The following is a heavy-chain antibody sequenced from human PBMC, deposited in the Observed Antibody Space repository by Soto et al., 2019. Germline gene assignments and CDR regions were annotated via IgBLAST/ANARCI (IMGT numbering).Heavy chain of an antibody. Sequence: VGSLRLSCAASGFTFSGSAMHWVRQASGKGLEWVGRIRSKANSYATAYAASVKGRFTISRDDSKNTAYLQMNSLKTEDTAVYYCTTLSPSYCSSTSCYVHDAFDIWGQGTMVTVSS. V-gene: IGHV3-73*01. J-gene: IGHJ3*02. CDR3: TTLSPSYCSSTSCYVHDAFDI. D-gene: IGHD2-2*01. CDR2: IRSKANSYAT. CDR1: GFTFSGSA.